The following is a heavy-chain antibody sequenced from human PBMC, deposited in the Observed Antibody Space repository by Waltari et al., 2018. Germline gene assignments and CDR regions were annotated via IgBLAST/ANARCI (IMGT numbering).Heavy chain of an antibody. D-gene: IGHD2-15*01. V-gene: IGHV4-4*02. CDR1: W. Sequence: WWSWVRQAPGKGLEWIGQVHRNGRTNYNPSLASRAIVSLDSSMNQFSLRILSATAADTAIYYCARDLGRGLFLDSWGQGTLVTVSP. CDR3: ARDLGRGLFLDS. CDR2: VHRNGRT. J-gene: IGHJ4*02.